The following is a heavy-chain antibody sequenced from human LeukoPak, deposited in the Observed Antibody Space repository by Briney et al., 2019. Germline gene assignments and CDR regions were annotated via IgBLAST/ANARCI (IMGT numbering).Heavy chain of an antibody. CDR3: ARDQGSLLWFGEFAAVDY. V-gene: IGHV1-46*01. CDR2: INPSGGST. D-gene: IGHD3-10*01. Sequence: ASVKVSCKASGYTFTSYYMHWVRQAPGQGLEWMGIINPSGGSTSYAQKFQGRVTMTRDMSTSIVYMELSSLRSEDTAVYYCARDQGSLLWFGEFAAVDYWGQGTLVTVSS. CDR1: GYTFTSYY. J-gene: IGHJ4*02.